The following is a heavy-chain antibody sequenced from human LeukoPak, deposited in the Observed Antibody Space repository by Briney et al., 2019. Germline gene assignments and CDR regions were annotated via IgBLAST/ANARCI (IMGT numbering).Heavy chain of an antibody. CDR2: IYYSGST. CDR1: GGSISSYY. D-gene: IGHD2-2*01. Sequence: SETLSLTCTVSGGSISSYYWSWIRQPPGKGLDWIGDIYYSGSTNYNPSLKSRVTISVDTSKNQFSLKLSSVTAADTAVYYCARDNQRYCSSTSCWYYYGMDVWGQGTTVTVSS. J-gene: IGHJ6*02. V-gene: IGHV4-59*01. CDR3: ARDNQRYCSSTSCWYYYGMDV.